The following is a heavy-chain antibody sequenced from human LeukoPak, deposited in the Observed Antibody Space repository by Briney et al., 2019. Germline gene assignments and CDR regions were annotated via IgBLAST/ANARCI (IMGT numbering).Heavy chain of an antibody. Sequence: ASVKVSCKASGGTFSSYAISWARQAPGQGLEWMGRIIPILGIANYAQKFQGRVTITADKSTSTAYMELSSLRSEDTAVYYCARVYYYGSGSYPFDPWGQGTLVTVSS. CDR1: GGTFSSYA. CDR2: IIPILGIA. D-gene: IGHD3-10*01. CDR3: ARVYYYGSGSYPFDP. J-gene: IGHJ5*02. V-gene: IGHV1-69*04.